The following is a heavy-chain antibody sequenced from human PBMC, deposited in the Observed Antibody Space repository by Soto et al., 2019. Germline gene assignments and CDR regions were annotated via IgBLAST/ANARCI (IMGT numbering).Heavy chain of an antibody. Sequence: QVQLVQSGAEVKKPGSSVKVSCEASGGTFSSYAISWVRQAPGQGLEWMGGIIPIFGTANYAQKFQGRVTITADESTSTAYMELSSLRSEDTAVYYCARVVTVVKSFHYWYFDLWGRGTLVTVSS. CDR3: ARVVTVVKSFHYWYFDL. V-gene: IGHV1-69*12. D-gene: IGHD2-15*01. CDR1: GGTFSSYA. CDR2: IIPIFGTA. J-gene: IGHJ2*01.